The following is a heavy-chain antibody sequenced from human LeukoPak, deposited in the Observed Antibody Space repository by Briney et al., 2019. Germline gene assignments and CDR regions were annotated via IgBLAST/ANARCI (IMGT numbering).Heavy chain of an antibody. CDR3: AKGAYDYIEIAYFDY. V-gene: IGHV3-23*01. CDR1: GFSFNNYA. Sequence: GSLRLSCVASGFSFNNYAMNWVRQAPGKGLEWVSLIIGSSGTTFYADSVKGRFTISRDKSKSTLYLQMNSLRAEDTAVYYCAKGAYDYIEIAYFDYWGQGSLVTVSS. D-gene: IGHD5-12*01. CDR2: IIGSSGTT. J-gene: IGHJ4*02.